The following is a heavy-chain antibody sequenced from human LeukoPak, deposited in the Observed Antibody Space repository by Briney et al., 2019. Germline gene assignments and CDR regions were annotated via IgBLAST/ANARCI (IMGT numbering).Heavy chain of an antibody. CDR2: ISAYNGNT. CDR1: GYTFTSYG. CDR3: ARVELLMVYALSGY. V-gene: IGHV1-18*01. Sequence: ASVKVSCKASGYTFTSYGISGVRQAPGQGLEWMGWISAYNGNTNYAQKLQGRVTMTTDTSTSTAYMELRSLRSDDTAVYYCARVELLMVYALSGYWGQGTLVTVSS. J-gene: IGHJ4*02. D-gene: IGHD2-8*01.